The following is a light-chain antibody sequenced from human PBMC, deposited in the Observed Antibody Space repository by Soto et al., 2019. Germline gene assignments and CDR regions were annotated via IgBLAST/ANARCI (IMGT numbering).Light chain of an antibody. CDR3: QQYNSYST. J-gene: IGKJ1*01. V-gene: IGKV1-5*01. CDR1: QSIRSW. CDR2: DAS. Sequence: DIQMTQSPSTLYASVGDRLTITCRASQSIRSWLAWYPQKPGNAPKRLIYDASSLESGVPSRFSGSGSGTEFTLTISSLQPDDFATYYCQQYNSYSTFGQGTKVDIK.